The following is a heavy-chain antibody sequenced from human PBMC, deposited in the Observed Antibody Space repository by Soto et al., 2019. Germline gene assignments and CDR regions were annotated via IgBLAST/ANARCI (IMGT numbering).Heavy chain of an antibody. D-gene: IGHD5-18*01. V-gene: IGHV4-30-4*01. CDR2: IYYSGST. CDR3: ARDTAMVYLDP. CDR1: GGSISSGDYY. J-gene: IGHJ5*02. Sequence: SETLSLTCTVSGGSISSGDYYWSWIRQPPGKGLEWIGYIYYSGSTYYNPSLKSRVTISVDTSKNQFSLKLSSVTAADTAVYYCARDTAMVYLDPWGQGTLVTVSS.